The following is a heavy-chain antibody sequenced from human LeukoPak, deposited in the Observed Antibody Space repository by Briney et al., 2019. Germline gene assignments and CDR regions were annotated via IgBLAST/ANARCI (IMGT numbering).Heavy chain of an antibody. D-gene: IGHD2-2*01. V-gene: IGHV1-69*01. J-gene: IGHJ6*03. CDR3: AREAHVVVPAAIKGYYMDV. Sequence: SVKVSCKASGGTFSSYAISWVRQAPGQGLEWMGGIIPIFGTANYAQKFQGRVTITADESTSTAYMALSSLRSEDTAVYSCAREAHVVVPAAIKGYYMDVWGKGTTVTVSS. CDR1: GGTFSSYA. CDR2: IIPIFGTA.